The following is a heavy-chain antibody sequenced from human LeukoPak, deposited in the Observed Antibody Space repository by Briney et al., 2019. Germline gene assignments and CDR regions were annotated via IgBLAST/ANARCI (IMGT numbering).Heavy chain of an antibody. CDR1: GGSIGSGGYY. V-gene: IGHV4-31*03. CDR3: ARSVKTYYYDSRARGSFDY. CDR2: IYYSGST. D-gene: IGHD3-22*01. Sequence: PSQTLSLTCTVSGGSIGSGGYYWSWIRQHPGKGLEWIGYIYYSGSTYYNPSLKSRVTISVDTSKNQFSLKLSSVTAADTAVYYCARSVKTYYYDSRARGSFDYWGQGTLVTVSS. J-gene: IGHJ4*02.